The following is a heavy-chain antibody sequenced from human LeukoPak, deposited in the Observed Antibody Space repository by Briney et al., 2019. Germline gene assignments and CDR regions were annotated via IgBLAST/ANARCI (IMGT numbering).Heavy chain of an antibody. J-gene: IGHJ4*02. CDR2: TSPHNGNR. CDR1: GYTFTRYG. Sequence: GASVKVSCKTSGYTFTRYGVSWVRQAPGQGLEWMGWTSPHNGNRDYAQKFKDRVTMTTDTSTNTVYLELRSLRPDDTAMYYCARTGYGSGSDDFDFWGQGTLVTVSS. D-gene: IGHD3-10*01. CDR3: ARTGYGSGSDDFDF. V-gene: IGHV1-18*01.